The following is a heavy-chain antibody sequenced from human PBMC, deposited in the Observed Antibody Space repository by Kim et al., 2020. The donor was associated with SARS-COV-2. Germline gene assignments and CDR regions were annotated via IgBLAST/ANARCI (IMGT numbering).Heavy chain of an antibody. D-gene: IGHD1-26*01. J-gene: IGHJ4*02. CDR3: ARDGATTAINFCDY. Sequence: ADSVKGRFTNSRDNSKNTLYLQMNSLRAEDTAVYYCARDGATTAINFCDYWGQGTLVTVSS. V-gene: IGHV3-30*01.